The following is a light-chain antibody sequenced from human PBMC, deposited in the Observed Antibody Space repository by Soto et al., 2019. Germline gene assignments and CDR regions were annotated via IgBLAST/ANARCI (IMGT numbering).Light chain of an antibody. CDR2: EVT. CDR1: SSDVGGYNF. J-gene: IGLJ1*01. V-gene: IGLV2-8*01. Sequence: QSALTQPPSASGSRGQSVSISCAGTSSDVGGYNFVSWYQQHPGKAPKLILYEVTKRPSGVPDRFSGSKSGNTASLTVSGLQTEDEAHYYCSSYAGIKNRYVFGTGTKLTVL. CDR3: SSYAGIKNRYV.